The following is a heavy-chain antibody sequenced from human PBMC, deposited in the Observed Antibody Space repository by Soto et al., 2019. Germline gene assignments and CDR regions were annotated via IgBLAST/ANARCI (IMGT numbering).Heavy chain of an antibody. CDR2: IRRRGNSYTT. CDR1: GFIFIDRY. J-gene: IGHJ4*02. CDR3: TDLTVVRRSTDDY. V-gene: IGHV3-72*01. D-gene: IGHD4-4*01. Sequence: GGSLRLSCAASGFIFIDRYIDWVRQAPGKGLELFGRIRRRGNSYTTEYAASVRGMFAISGDYSKDTLYLQRNSHKTEETAVYYCTDLTVVRRSTDDYWGQGTLVTVSS.